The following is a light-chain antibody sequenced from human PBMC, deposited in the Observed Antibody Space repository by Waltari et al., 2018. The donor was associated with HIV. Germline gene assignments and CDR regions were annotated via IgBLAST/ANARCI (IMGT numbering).Light chain of an antibody. Sequence: EIVTMTQSPATLSVSPGERVTLSCRASQSLSGNLAWYQQKPGQAPRLLIHGASTRATGFPDRFTGSGSGAEFTLTISSLQSEDFAVYYCQQYNNWPWTFGQGTKVEIK. V-gene: IGKV3-15*01. CDR1: QSLSGN. CDR2: GAS. J-gene: IGKJ1*01. CDR3: QQYNNWPWT.